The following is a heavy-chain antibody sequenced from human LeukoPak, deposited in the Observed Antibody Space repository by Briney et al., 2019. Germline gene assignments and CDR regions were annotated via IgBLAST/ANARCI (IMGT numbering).Heavy chain of an antibody. CDR1: GYTFNRYW. D-gene: IGHD4-17*01. Sequence: GESLKISCKGSGYTFNRYWIGWVHQMPGKGLEWMGIIYPGDSDTRYSPSFQGQVTISADKSISTAYLQWSSLKASDTAMYYCARHGTVTGPVDYWGQGTLLTVSS. CDR2: IYPGDSDT. CDR3: ARHGTVTGPVDY. V-gene: IGHV5-51*07. J-gene: IGHJ4*02.